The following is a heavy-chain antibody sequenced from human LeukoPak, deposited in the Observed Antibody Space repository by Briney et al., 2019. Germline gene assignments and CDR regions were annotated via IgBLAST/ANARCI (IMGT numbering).Heavy chain of an antibody. CDR3: ARDRAIKARIGGMDV. CDR1: TFTFSGYS. J-gene: IGHJ6*02. V-gene: IGHV3-21*06. CDR2: ISETSSHT. D-gene: IGHD5-12*01. Sequence: GGSLRLSCAASTFTFSGYSMNWVRQAPGKGLEWVSYISETSSHTYYADSVKGRFTISRDNAKNSLYLQMNSLRAEDTAIYYCARDRAIKARIGGMDVWGQGTTVTVSS.